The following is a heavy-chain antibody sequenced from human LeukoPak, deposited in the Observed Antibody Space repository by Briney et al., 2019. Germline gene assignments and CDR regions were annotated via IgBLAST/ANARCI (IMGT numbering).Heavy chain of an antibody. Sequence: SETLSLTCTVSDGSISSGGYYWSWIRQHPGKGLEWIGYIYYSGSTYYNPSLKSRVTISVDTSKNQFSLKLSSVTAADTAVYYCASWAQWELLRNYWGQGTLVTVSS. CDR3: ASWAQWELLRNY. J-gene: IGHJ4*02. D-gene: IGHD1-26*01. CDR2: IYYSGST. CDR1: DGSISSGGYY. V-gene: IGHV4-31*03.